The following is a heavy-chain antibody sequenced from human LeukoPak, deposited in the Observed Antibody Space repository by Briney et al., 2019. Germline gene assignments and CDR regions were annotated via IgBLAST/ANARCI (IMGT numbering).Heavy chain of an antibody. CDR1: GYPFTVYY. CDR3: ARGGQGAPLDY. CDR2: INTNSGGT. Sequence: ASVKLFCKASGYPFTVYYMHWVRQAPGQGLEWMGWINTNSGGTNYAQKFQGRVTMTRDTSISTAYMELSRLRSDDTAVYSCARGGQGAPLDYWGQGSLVTVSS. D-gene: IGHD1-26*01. V-gene: IGHV1-2*02. J-gene: IGHJ4*02.